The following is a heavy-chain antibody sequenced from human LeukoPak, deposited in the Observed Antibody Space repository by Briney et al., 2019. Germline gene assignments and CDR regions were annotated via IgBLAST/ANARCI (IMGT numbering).Heavy chain of an antibody. V-gene: IGHV3-48*03. Sequence: GGSLRLSCAASGFTFSSYETNWVRQAPGKGLEWVSYISSSGSTIYYADSVKGRFTISRDNSKNTLYLQMNSLRAEDTAVYYCAKTKAFTSGFPLDLWGQGTLVTVSS. D-gene: IGHD3-22*01. CDR3: AKTKAFTSGFPLDL. CDR2: ISSSGSTI. J-gene: IGHJ5*02. CDR1: GFTFSSYE.